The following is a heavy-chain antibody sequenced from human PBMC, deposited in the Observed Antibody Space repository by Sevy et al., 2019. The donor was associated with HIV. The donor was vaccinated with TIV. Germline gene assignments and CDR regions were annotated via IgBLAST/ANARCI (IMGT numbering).Heavy chain of an antibody. J-gene: IGHJ4*02. V-gene: IGHV3-48*02. D-gene: IGHD7-27*01. CDR1: GFTFSHHN. CDR2: ISKSGSTT. CDR3: AREENRELGTIPLDS. Sequence: GGSLRLSCAASGFTFSHHNMNWVHQAPGKGLEWISYISKSGSTTYFADSVRGRFTISRDNAKNSLFLEMHSLTDEDTAVYYCAREENRELGTIPLDSWGREFRSPSPQ.